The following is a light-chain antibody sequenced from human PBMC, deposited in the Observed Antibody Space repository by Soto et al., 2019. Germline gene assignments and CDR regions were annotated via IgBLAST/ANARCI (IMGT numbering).Light chain of an antibody. Sequence: QSVLTQPPSASGSPGQSVTISCTGTKNAIGLYDFASWYQHHPGKAPRLIIYEVVQRPSGVPDRFSGSKSGNTASLTVSGLQAADEADYFCMSYAGSNTYVFGSGTKVTGL. CDR3: MSYAGSNTYV. J-gene: IGLJ1*01. CDR2: EVV. V-gene: IGLV2-8*01. CDR1: KNAIGLYDF.